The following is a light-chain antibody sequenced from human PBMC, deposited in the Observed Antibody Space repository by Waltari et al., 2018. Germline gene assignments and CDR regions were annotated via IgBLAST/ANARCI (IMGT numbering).Light chain of an antibody. CDR3: QQYNDWPLLT. CDR1: ESVSVD. V-gene: IGKV3D-15*01. Sequence: EVVMTQSPATLSVSPGDRATFSCRASESVSVDLAWYQQRPGQAPRLLVYGADTRATGVPARFSGRGSGTEFTLTISSLQSEDFAVYYCQQYNDWPLLTFGGGTRVEIK. CDR2: GAD. J-gene: IGKJ4*01.